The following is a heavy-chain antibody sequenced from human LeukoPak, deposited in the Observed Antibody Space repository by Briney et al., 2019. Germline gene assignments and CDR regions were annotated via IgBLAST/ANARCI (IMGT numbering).Heavy chain of an antibody. CDR1: GYTFTDYY. J-gene: IGHJ4*02. D-gene: IGHD1-26*01. Sequence: ASVKVSCKAYGYTFTDYYMHWVRQAPGQGLEWMGWINANSGGTHYAQQFQGRVTMTRDTSLSTAYMELSRLRSDDTAVYYCAREGPIVGATHLVDYWGQGTLVTVSS. CDR2: INANSGGT. V-gene: IGHV1-2*02. CDR3: AREGPIVGATHLVDY.